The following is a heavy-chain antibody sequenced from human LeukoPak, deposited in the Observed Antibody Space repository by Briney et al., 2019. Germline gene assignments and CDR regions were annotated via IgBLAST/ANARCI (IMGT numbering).Heavy chain of an antibody. J-gene: IGHJ1*01. CDR2: FDPEDGET. CDR3: AGSSGGVLWFGEANEEYFQH. CDR1: GYTLTELS. V-gene: IGHV1-24*01. D-gene: IGHD3-10*01. Sequence: GASVKVSCKVSGYTLTELSMHWVRQAPGKGLEWMGGFDPEDGETIYAQKFQGRVTMTEDTSTDTAYMELSSLRSEDTAVYYCAGSSGGVLWFGEANEEYFQHWGQGTLVTVSS.